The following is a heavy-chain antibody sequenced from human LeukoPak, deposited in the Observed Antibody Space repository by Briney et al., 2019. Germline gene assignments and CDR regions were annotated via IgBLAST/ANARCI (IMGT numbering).Heavy chain of an antibody. V-gene: IGHV3-30*02. CDR1: GFTFSSYG. CDR2: IRYDGSNK. CDR3: ARAIKKPVAARSGTHGYSTVYNYYYGMDV. J-gene: IGHJ6*02. Sequence: GGSLRLSCAASGFTFSSYGMHWVRQAPGKGLEWVAFIRYDGSNKYYADSVKGRFTISRDNAKNSLYLQMNSLRAEDTAVYYCARAIKKPVAARSGTHGYSTVYNYYYGMDVWGQGTTVTVSS. D-gene: IGHD2-15*01.